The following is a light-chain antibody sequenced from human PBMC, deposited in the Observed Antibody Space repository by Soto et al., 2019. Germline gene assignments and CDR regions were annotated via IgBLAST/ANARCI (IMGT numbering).Light chain of an antibody. Sequence: QSALTQPASVTGSPGQSITISCTGTSSDVGGYNHVSWYQQPPGKAPNLMIYEVSNRPSGVSNRFSGSKSGNTASLTISGLQAEDEADYYCSSYTSSSPYVFGTGTKVTV. CDR3: SSYTSSSPYV. CDR2: EVS. V-gene: IGLV2-14*01. CDR1: SSDVGGYNH. J-gene: IGLJ1*01.